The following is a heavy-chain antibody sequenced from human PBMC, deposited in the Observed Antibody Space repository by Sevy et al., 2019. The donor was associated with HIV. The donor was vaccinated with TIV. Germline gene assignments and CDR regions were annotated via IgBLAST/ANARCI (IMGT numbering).Heavy chain of an antibody. Sequence: GGSLRLSCAASGFNFSSYWMHWVRQAPGKGLVWVSRISRDGSITNYADAGKGRFTFSRDNAKNTVNLQMNSLRVEDTPLYYCARAESVSTRNAMDVWGQGTTVTVSS. CDR3: ARAESVSTRNAMDV. CDR2: ISRDGSIT. V-gene: IGHV3-74*01. CDR1: GFNFSSYW. D-gene: IGHD4-17*01. J-gene: IGHJ6*02.